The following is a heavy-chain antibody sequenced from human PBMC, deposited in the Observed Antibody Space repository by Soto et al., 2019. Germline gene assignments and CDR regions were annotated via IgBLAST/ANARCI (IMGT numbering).Heavy chain of an antibody. CDR2: INHSGST. Sequence: QVQLQQWGAGLLKPSETLSLTCAVYGGSFSGYYWTWIRQPPGTGLEWIGEINHSGSTNYNPSLKSRVTIAVDTSKNQFPRNLTSVPAGDRAVYYCERDKIPALFDYWGQETLVTVSS. D-gene: IGHD2-21*01. CDR1: GGSFSGYY. V-gene: IGHV4-34*01. CDR3: ERDKIPALFDY. J-gene: IGHJ4*02.